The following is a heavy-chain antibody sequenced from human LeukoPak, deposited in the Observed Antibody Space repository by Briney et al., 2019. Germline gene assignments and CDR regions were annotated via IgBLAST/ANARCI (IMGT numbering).Heavy chain of an antibody. D-gene: IGHD3-22*01. CDR2: MFSSGST. CDR1: GGSVSSGSYY. Sequence: PSETLSLTCTVSGGSVSSGSYYWSWIRRPPGKGLEWIGYMFSSGSTNYNPSLKSRVTISVDTSKNQFSLRLSPVTAADTAVYYCARVGYYGDSWGQGTLVTVSS. CDR3: ARVGYYGDS. J-gene: IGHJ4*02. V-gene: IGHV4-61*01.